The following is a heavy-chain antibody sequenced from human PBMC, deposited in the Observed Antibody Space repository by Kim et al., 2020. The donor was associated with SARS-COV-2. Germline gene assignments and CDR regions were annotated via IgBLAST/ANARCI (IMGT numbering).Heavy chain of an antibody. CDR3: ARELLLSHAFDI. CDR1: GYTFTSYG. V-gene: IGHV1-18*01. J-gene: IGHJ3*02. CDR2: ISAYNGNT. D-gene: IGHD3-10*01. Sequence: ASVKVSCKASGYTFTSYGISWVRQAPGQGLEWMGWISAYNGNTNYAQKLQGRVTMTTDTSTSTAYMELRSLISDDTAVSYCARELLLSHAFDIWGQGTMVTVSS.